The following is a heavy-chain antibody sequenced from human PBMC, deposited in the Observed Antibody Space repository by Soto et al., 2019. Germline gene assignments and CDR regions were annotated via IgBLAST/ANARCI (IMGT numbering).Heavy chain of an antibody. J-gene: IGHJ5*02. CDR1: CGSFSGYY. CDR3: AGGRIVVVPAATPYNWFDP. Sequence: PSETLSLTCAVYCGSFSGYYWSWIRQPPGKGLEWIGEINHSGSTNYNPSLKSRVTISVDTSKNQFSLKLSSVTAADTAVYYCAGGRIVVVPAATPYNWFDPWGQGTLVTVSS. CDR2: INHSGST. V-gene: IGHV4-34*01. D-gene: IGHD2-2*01.